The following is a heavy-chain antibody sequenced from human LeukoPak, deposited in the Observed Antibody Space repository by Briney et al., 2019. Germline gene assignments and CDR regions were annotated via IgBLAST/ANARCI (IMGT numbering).Heavy chain of an antibody. J-gene: IGHJ6*02. CDR2: ISYSGST. V-gene: IGHV4-59*08. Sequence: SETLSVTCTVSGGSIINYYWTWIRQPQGKGLEWIGYISYSGSTNYNPSLKSRVTIFLDTSKNQFSLRLSSLTAADTAVYYCARDSYYYGLDVWGQGTTVAVSS. D-gene: IGHD2-21*01. CDR3: ARDSYYYGLDV. CDR1: GGSIINYY.